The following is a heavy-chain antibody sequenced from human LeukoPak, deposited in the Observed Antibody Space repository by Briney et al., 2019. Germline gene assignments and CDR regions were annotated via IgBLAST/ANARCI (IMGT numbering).Heavy chain of an antibody. Sequence: SETLSLTCTVSGGSISSYYWSWLRQPPGKGLEWIGYIYYSGSTNYNPSLKSRVTISVDTSKNQFSLKLSSVTAADTAVYYCAKAGDKMYYDFWSGYYTGNYYYYYYHMDVWGKGTTVTVSS. V-gene: IGHV4-59*01. D-gene: IGHD3-3*01. CDR3: AKAGDKMYYDFWSGYYTGNYYYYYYHMDV. J-gene: IGHJ6*03. CDR1: GGSISSYY. CDR2: IYYSGST.